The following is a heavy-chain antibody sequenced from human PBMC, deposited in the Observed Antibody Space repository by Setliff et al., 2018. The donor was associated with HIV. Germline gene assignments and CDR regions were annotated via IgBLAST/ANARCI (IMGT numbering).Heavy chain of an antibody. CDR2: IDSSNGNR. CDR3: VRLTADRTNYYYYMDV. D-gene: IGHD2-8*01. Sequence: ASVKVSCKASGYTFTSYAMHWVRQAPGQRLEWMGWIDSSNGNRNFAQKFRGRVTMTTDISTNTAYMEVRSLSFDDTAVYYCVRLTADRTNYYYYMDVWGKGTTVTVSS. J-gene: IGHJ6*03. CDR1: GYTFTSYA. V-gene: IGHV1-3*01.